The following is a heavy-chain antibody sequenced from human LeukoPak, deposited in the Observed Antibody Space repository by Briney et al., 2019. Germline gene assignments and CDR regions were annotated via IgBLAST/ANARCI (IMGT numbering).Heavy chain of an antibody. CDR1: GYTFTGYY. V-gene: IGHV1-2*02. D-gene: IGHD3-3*01. CDR2: INPNSGGT. Sequence: ASVKVSRKASGYTFTGYYMHWVRQAPGQGLEWMGWINPNSGGTNYAQKFQGSVTMTRDTSISTAYMELSRLRSDDTAVYYCARDVTYYDFWSGYYLYWGQGTLVTVSS. CDR3: ARDVTYYDFWSGYYLY. J-gene: IGHJ4*02.